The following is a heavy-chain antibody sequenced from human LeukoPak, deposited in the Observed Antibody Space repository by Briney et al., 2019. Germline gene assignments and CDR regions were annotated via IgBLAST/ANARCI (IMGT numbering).Heavy chain of an antibody. J-gene: IGHJ4*02. V-gene: IGHV3-48*03. CDR1: GFTFNIYE. D-gene: IGHD2-21*01. CDR2: IDGSGNSS. Sequence: GGSLRLSCAASGFTFNIYEFNWVRQAPGKGLEWLSYIDGSGNSSYYADSVKGRFTISRDNAKSSLYLQMNSLRAEDTAVYYCARECLTCGGDSYDYWGQGALVTVSS. CDR3: ARECLTCGGDSYDY.